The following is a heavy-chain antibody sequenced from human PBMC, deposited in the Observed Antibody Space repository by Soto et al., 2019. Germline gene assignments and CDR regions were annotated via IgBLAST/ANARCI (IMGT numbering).Heavy chain of an antibody. Sequence: QVQLVQSGTEVKKPGASVKVSCKASGYTFTNYGISWVRQAPGQGLEWLAWINTYNGHTNYAQKLQGRVTLTTDTSTSAAYMELRSLRSEDTAVYYCARALLYSSRSTVRFDIWGQGTMVTVSS. V-gene: IGHV1-18*01. D-gene: IGHD6-13*01. CDR2: INTYNGHT. J-gene: IGHJ3*02. CDR1: GYTFTNYG. CDR3: ARALLYSSRSTVRFDI.